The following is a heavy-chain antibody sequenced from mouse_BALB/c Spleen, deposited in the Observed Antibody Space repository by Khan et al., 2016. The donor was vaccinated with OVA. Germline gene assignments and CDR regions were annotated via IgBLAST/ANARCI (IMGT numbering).Heavy chain of an antibody. J-gene: IGHJ4*01. V-gene: IGHV9-3-1*01. Sequence: QIQLVQSGPELKKPGETVKISCEASGYTFTSFGMNWVKQAPGKGLEWMGWINTYTGEPTYADDFKGRFAFSLETSASTAYLQINNLKNEDTATYFCARPPYFSYTIAYWGQGTSVTVSS. D-gene: IGHD2-10*01. CDR3: ARPPYFSYTIAY. CDR1: GYTFTSFG. CDR2: INTYTGEP.